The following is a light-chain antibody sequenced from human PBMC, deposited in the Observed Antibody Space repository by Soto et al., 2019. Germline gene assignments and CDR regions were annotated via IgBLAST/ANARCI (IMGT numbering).Light chain of an antibody. CDR2: AAS. Sequence: ENVLTQSPVTLSLSPGERATLSCRASQSVTSNKVAWFQQKPGQAPRLLIRAASSRATGIPDRFSGSGSATDFTLTISRLEPEDGAVYYCQQYGSPPPYTFGQGTKLEIK. V-gene: IGKV3-20*01. CDR3: QQYGSPPPYT. CDR1: QSVTSNK. J-gene: IGKJ2*01.